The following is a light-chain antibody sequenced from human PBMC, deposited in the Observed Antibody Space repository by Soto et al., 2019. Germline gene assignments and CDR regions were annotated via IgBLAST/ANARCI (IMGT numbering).Light chain of an antibody. CDR2: GAS. Sequence: EVVLTQSPGTLSLSPGERATLSCRASQSVSSSYLAWYRQKPGQNPRLLIYGASSRATGIPDRFSGSGSGTDFPLTISRLEPEDFALYYCQQYGSSPLTFGGGTKVEIK. J-gene: IGKJ4*01. CDR1: QSVSSSY. CDR3: QQYGSSPLT. V-gene: IGKV3-20*01.